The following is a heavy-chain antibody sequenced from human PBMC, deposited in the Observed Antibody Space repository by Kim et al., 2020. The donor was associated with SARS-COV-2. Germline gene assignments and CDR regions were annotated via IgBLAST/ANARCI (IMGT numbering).Heavy chain of an antibody. CDR3: AREPTGTTGEFDY. CDR1: GFIFTSHT. V-gene: IGHV3-21*04. CDR2: ISGSSSHI. D-gene: IGHD1-1*01. Sequence: GGSLRLSCAASGFIFTSHTMNWVRQAPGKGLEWFSSISGSSSHIYYADSLKGRFTISRDNAKNSLYLEMNSLRAEDTAVYYCAREPTGTTGEFDYWGQGTLVSVSS. J-gene: IGHJ4*02.